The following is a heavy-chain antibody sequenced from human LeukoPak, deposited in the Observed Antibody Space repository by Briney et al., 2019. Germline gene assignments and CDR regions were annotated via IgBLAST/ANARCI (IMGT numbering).Heavy chain of an antibody. V-gene: IGHV3-21*01. CDR1: GFTFSSYS. J-gene: IGHJ4*02. CDR3: ARHGSGYDYYFDY. D-gene: IGHD5-12*01. Sequence: GGSLRLSCAASGFTFSSYSMNWVRQAPGKGLEWVSSISSSSYIYYADSVKGRFTISRDNAKNSLYLQMNSLRAEDTAVYYCARHGSGYDYYFDYWGQGTLVTVSS. CDR2: ISSSSYI.